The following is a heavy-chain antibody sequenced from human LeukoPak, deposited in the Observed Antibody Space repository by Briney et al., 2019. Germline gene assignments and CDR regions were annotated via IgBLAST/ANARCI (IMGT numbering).Heavy chain of an antibody. D-gene: IGHD3-10*01. J-gene: IGHJ4*02. Sequence: KASETLSLTCTVSGGSISSYYWSWIRQPPGKGLEWIGYIYYSGSTNYNPSLKSRVTISVDTSKNQFSLKLSSVTAADTAVYYCARGLSRGIDYWGQGTLVTVTS. CDR3: ARGLSRGIDY. CDR2: IYYSGST. V-gene: IGHV4-59*01. CDR1: GGSISSYY.